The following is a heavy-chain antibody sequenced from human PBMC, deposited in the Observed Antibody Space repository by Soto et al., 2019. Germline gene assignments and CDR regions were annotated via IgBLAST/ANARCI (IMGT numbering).Heavy chain of an antibody. Sequence: PGESLKISCKGSGYSFTSYWISWVRQMPGKGLEWMGRIDPSDSYTNYSPSFQGHVAISADKSISTAYLQWSSLKASDTAMYYCASPYRYSSSWYAFDIWGQGTMVTVSS. J-gene: IGHJ3*02. CDR1: GYSFTSYW. D-gene: IGHD6-13*01. V-gene: IGHV5-10-1*01. CDR3: ASPYRYSSSWYAFDI. CDR2: IDPSDSYT.